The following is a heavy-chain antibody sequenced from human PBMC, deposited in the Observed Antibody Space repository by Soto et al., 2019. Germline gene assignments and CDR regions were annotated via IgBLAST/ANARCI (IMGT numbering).Heavy chain of an antibody. D-gene: IGHD3-3*01. CDR2: IDWDGDK. CDR3: ARVNVDMTIFGVVTVYNMDV. V-gene: IGHV2-70*11. Sequence: GSGPTLVNPTQTLRLTCTFSGFSLSTSGMCVSWIRQPPGKALEWLARIDWDGDKYYSTSLKTRLTIYKDTSKNQVVLTMTNTDPVDTATYYCARVNVDMTIFGVVTVYNMDVWGKGTTVTVSS. J-gene: IGHJ6*03. CDR1: GFSLSTSGMC.